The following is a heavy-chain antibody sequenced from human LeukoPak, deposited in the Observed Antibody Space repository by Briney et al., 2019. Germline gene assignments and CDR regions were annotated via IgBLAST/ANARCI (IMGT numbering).Heavy chain of an antibody. V-gene: IGHV3-9*01. J-gene: IGHJ4*02. Sequence: GGSLRLSCAASGFTFDDYAMHWVRQAPGKGLEWASGISWNSGSIGYADSVKGRFTISRDNAKNSLYLQMNSLRAEDTALYYCAKDMEGSSQGYWGQGTLVTVSS. CDR2: ISWNSGSI. CDR3: AKDMEGSSQGY. CDR1: GFTFDDYA. D-gene: IGHD6-6*01.